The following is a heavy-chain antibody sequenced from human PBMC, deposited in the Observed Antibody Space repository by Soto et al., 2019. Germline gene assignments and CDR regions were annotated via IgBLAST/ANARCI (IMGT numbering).Heavy chain of an antibody. CDR2: ISWNSGSI. J-gene: IGHJ3*02. V-gene: IGHV3-9*01. CDR1: GFTFYDYA. Sequence: LSLSCAASGFTFYDYAMHWVRQAPGKCLEWVSGISWNSGSIGYADSVKGRCTISRDNAKNSLYLQMNSLRAEDTALYYCAKVNPPYYDSSGVSFDIWGQGKMVTVSS. D-gene: IGHD3-22*01. CDR3: AKVNPPYYDSSGVSFDI.